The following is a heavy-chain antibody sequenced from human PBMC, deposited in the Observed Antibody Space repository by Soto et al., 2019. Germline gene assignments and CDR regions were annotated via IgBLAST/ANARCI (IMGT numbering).Heavy chain of an antibody. J-gene: IGHJ6*02. Sequence: SETLSLTCDVSGGSISTGVYSWNWIRQPPGKGLEWVGYINHSGSTYDNPSLKSRVTMSVNRSKNQFSLNLTSVTAADTAVYFCARGHYRYAMDAWGQGTTVTVSS. CDR3: ARGHYRYAMDA. V-gene: IGHV4-30-2*01. CDR1: GGSISTGVYS. CDR2: INHSGST.